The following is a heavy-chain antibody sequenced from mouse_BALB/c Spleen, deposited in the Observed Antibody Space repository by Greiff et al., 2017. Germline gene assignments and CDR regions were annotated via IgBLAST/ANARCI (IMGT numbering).Heavy chain of an antibody. Sequence: VQLQQSGAELVRPGALVKLSCKASGFNIKDYYMHWVKQRPEQGLEWIGWIDPENGNTIYDPKFQGKASITADTSSNTAYLQLSSLTSEDTAVYYCAVHYYGYVRYFDYWGQGTTLTVSS. V-gene: IGHV14-1*02. CDR1: GFNIKDYY. CDR2: IDPENGNT. J-gene: IGHJ2*01. D-gene: IGHD1-2*01. CDR3: AVHYYGYVRYFDY.